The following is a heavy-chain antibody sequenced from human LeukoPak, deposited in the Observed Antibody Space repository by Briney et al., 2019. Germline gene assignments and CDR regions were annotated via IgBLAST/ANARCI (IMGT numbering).Heavy chain of an antibody. V-gene: IGHV4-34*01. CDR1: GGSFSGYY. Sequence: PSEILSLTCAVYGGSFSGYYWSWIRQPPGKGLEWIGEINHSGSTNYNPSLKSRVTISVDTSKNQFSLKLSSVAAADTAVYYCARWPHDAFDIWGQGTMVTVSS. J-gene: IGHJ3*02. CDR2: INHSGST. CDR3: ARWPHDAFDI.